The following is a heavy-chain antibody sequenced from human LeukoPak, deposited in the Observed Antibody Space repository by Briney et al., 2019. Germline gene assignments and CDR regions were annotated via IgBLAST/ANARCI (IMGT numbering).Heavy chain of an antibody. D-gene: IGHD3-3*01. Sequence: SETLSLTCSVSGYSISSGYYWGWIRQPPGKGLEWIGSIYHSGSTYYNPSLKSRVAISVDTSKNQFSLKLSSVTAADTAVYYCARAPYDFWSGYYVGDYFDYWGQGTLVTVSS. CDR2: IYHSGST. J-gene: IGHJ4*02. CDR3: ARAPYDFWSGYYVGDYFDY. V-gene: IGHV4-38-2*02. CDR1: GYSISSGYY.